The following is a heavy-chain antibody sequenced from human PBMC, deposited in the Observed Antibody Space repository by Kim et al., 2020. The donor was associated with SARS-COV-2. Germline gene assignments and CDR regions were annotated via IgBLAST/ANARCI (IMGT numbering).Heavy chain of an antibody. CDR1: GFTFSDSW. D-gene: IGHD3-10*01. CDR2: INPDGTST. V-gene: IGHV3-74*01. Sequence: GGSLRLSCAASGFTFSDSWMDWVRQTAGGGLLWVARINPDGTSTYYPDSVKGRFAISRDNSKNTLYLQMNSLRTEDTAVYYCFRGGVDFWGQGTLVTV. CDR3: FRGGVDF. J-gene: IGHJ4*02.